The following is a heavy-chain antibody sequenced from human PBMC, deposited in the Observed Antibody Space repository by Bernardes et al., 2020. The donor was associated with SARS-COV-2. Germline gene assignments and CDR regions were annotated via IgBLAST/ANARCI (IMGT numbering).Heavy chain of an antibody. V-gene: IGHV3-23*01. J-gene: IGHJ4*02. CDR3: ARVHVSGYFFDY. CDR1: ELPFSGYA. CDR2: ISGNGSNT. D-gene: IGHD3-22*01. Sequence: GGSLRLSCVVSELPFSGYATSWVRQAPGKGLQWVSAISGNGSNTYYAISVRGRFTISRANSEHTLFLQMNNLRAEDTAVYYCARVHVSGYFFDYWGQGTLVTVSS.